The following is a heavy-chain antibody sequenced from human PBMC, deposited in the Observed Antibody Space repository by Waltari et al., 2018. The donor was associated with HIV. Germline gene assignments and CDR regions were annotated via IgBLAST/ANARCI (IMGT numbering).Heavy chain of an antibody. Sequence: QVHLQESGPGLVRPSETLSLICTVSGGSFSSYYGNCIRQPAGKGLEWICRSYSTESTNYDTSLESRVTMSVDTYKHQIFLRLNSVTAADTAVYSWARNLWVGDFRWFDPWGQGNLVTVSS. V-gene: IGHV4-4*07. CDR3: ARNLWVGDFRWFDP. D-gene: IGHD3-10*01. J-gene: IGHJ5*02. CDR2: SYSTEST. CDR1: GGSFSSYY.